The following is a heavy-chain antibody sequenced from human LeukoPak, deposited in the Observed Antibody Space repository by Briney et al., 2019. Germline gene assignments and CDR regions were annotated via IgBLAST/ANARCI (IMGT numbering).Heavy chain of an antibody. D-gene: IGHD1-26*01. Sequence: GGSLRLSCAASGFTLSSSYMTWVRQTPGQGLECVSVIYSGGDTYYADSVKGRFTLSRDNSRNTLYLQMNSLRAEDTAVYYCARVHFSGTYSDAFDIWGQGTMVTVSS. V-gene: IGHV3-53*01. CDR3: ARVHFSGTYSDAFDI. CDR2: IYSGGDT. CDR1: GFTLSSSY. J-gene: IGHJ3*02.